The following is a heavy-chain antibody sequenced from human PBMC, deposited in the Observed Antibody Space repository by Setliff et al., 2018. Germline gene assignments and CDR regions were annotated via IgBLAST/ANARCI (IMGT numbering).Heavy chain of an antibody. CDR2: IYYSGST. V-gene: IGHV4-39*01. J-gene: IGHJ6*03. Sequence: SETLSLTCRVSGGSISSSNYYWGLIRQPPGKGLEWVATIYYSGSTYSNPSLKSRLIISVDAPDNQFSVKLSSVTAADTAVYYCARHKSNGSGSYPSLYMDVWGKGIMVTVS. D-gene: IGHD3-10*01. CDR3: ARHKSNGSGSYPSLYMDV. CDR1: GGSISSSNYY.